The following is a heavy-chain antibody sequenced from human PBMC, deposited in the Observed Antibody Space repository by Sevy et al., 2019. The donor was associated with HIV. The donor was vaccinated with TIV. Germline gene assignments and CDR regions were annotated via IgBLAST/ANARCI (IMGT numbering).Heavy chain of an antibody. D-gene: IGHD1-26*01. CDR3: ARGSIREGDAFDI. CDR2: IGYDGSNK. CDR1: GFTFSSYG. J-gene: IGHJ3*02. Sequence: GGSLRLSCAASGFTFSSYGMHWVRQAPGKGLEWVAVIGYDGSNKYYADSVKGRFTISRDNSKNTLYLQMNSLRAEDTAVYYCARGSIREGDAFDIWGQGTMVTVSS. V-gene: IGHV3-33*01.